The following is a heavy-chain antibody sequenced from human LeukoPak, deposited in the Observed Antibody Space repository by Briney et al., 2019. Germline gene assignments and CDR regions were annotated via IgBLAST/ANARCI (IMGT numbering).Heavy chain of an antibody. CDR1: GGSFSGYY. Sequence: SETLSLTCAVYGGSFSGYYWSWIRQPPGKGLEWIGEINHSGSTNYNPSLKSRVTISVDTSKNQFSLKLTSVTAADTAVYYCGRHGNVGATTSFDYWGQGTLVTVSS. D-gene: IGHD1-26*01. CDR2: INHSGST. CDR3: GRHGNVGATTSFDY. V-gene: IGHV4-34*01. J-gene: IGHJ4*02.